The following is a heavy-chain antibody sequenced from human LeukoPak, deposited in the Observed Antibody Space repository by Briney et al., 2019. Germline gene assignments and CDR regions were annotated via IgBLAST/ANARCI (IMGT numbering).Heavy chain of an antibody. CDR1: GGSFSDYY. CDR3: ARSSPFDAFDI. CDR2: INHSGST. Sequence: SETLSLTCAVYGGSFSDYYWSWIRQPPGKGLEWIGEINHSGSTNYNPSLKSRVTISVDTSKNQFSLKLSSVTAADTAVYYCARSSPFDAFDIWGQGTMVTVSS. V-gene: IGHV4-34*01. J-gene: IGHJ3*02.